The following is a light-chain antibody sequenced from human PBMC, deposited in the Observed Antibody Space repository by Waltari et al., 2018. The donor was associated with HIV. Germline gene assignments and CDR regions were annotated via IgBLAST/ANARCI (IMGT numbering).Light chain of an antibody. CDR3: ETWDSSLSAV. CDR2: ENN. Sequence: QSVLTQPPSVSAAPGQKVTIPCPGSSPNFANDYVSWYQQLPRTAPKLLSHENNYLPSANPDRFAGSKSGTSATLVITGLQTGDESDYYCETWDSSLSAVFGTGTRVTVL. V-gene: IGLV1-51*02. J-gene: IGLJ1*01. CDR1: SPNFANDY.